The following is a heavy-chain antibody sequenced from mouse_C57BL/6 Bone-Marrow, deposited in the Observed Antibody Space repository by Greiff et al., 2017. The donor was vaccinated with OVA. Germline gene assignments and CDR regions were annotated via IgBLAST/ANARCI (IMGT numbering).Heavy chain of an antibody. D-gene: IGHD1-1*01. CDR3: ARFPITSGYFDY. Sequence: QVQLQQSGPELVKPGASVKISCKASGYAFSSSWMNWVKQRPGKGLEWIGRIYPGDGDTNYNGKFKGKATLTADKSSSTAYMQLSSLTSEDSAVYYCARFPITSGYFDYWGQGTTLTVSS. J-gene: IGHJ2*01. CDR2: IYPGDGDT. CDR1: GYAFSSSW. V-gene: IGHV1-82*01.